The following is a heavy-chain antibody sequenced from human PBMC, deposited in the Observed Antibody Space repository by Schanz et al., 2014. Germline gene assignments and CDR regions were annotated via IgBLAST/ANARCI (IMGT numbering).Heavy chain of an antibody. J-gene: IGHJ4*02. CDR1: GFTFSDYY. CDR3: VRLDVHDY. V-gene: IGHV3-72*01. Sequence: EVQLVESGGGLVKPGGSLRVSCAASGFTFSDYYMTWMRQAPGKGLEWVGRITNKPNNYNTEYAASVKGRFTISRDDSRNSLYLQMSSLKTEDTAVYYCVRLDVHDYWGQGNLVTVSA. CDR2: ITNKPNNYNT. D-gene: IGHD3-16*01.